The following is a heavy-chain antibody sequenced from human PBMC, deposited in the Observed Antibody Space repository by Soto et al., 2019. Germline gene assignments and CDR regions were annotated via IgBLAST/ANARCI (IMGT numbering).Heavy chain of an antibody. CDR2: IYHTGTT. Sequence: PSETLSLTCTVSGDSIRSSYWTWIRQAPGRGLEWIGDIYHTGTTNYNPSLKSRVSISVDTSKNQFSLRLRSVTAADTAIYFCAKISAGSTDETMFTAFDHWGQGTLVTVSS. D-gene: IGHD6-13*01. V-gene: IGHV4-59*03. CDR3: AKISAGSTDETMFTAFDH. CDR1: GDSIRSSY. J-gene: IGHJ4*02.